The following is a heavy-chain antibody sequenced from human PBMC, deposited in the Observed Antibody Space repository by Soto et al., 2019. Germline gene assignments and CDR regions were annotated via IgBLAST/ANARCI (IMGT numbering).Heavy chain of an antibody. CDR1: GGSISSSSYS. V-gene: IGHV4-61*05. D-gene: IGHD2-2*02. Sequence: SETLSLTCSVSGGSISSSSYSWGWIRQPPGKGLEWIGYIYYSGSTNYNPSLKSRVTIPVDTSKNQFSLKLSSVTAADTAVYYCARGYCSSTSCYIWDNWFDPWGQGTLVTVSS. CDR3: ARGYCSSTSCYIWDNWFDP. J-gene: IGHJ5*02. CDR2: IYYSGST.